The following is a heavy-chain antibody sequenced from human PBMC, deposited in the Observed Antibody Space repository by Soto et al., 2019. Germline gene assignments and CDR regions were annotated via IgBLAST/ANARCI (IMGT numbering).Heavy chain of an antibody. CDR1: GFTFSSYS. CDR2: ISSSSSTI. CDR3: ARVSALYYDTLAGYYTAPSFDY. D-gene: IGHD3-9*01. Sequence: GGSLRLSCAASGFTFSSYSMNWVRQAPGKGLEWVSYISSSSSTIYYADSVKGRFTISRDNAKNSLYLQMNSLRAEDTAVYFCARVSALYYDTLAGYYTAPSFDYWGQGTLVTVSS. V-gene: IGHV3-48*01. J-gene: IGHJ4*02.